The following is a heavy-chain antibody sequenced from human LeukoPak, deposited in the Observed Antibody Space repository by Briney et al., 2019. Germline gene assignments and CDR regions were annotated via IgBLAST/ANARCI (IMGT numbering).Heavy chain of an antibody. CDR3: ARGRGSYDYGDYWYFDL. Sequence: GGSLRLSCAASGFTFSSYSMNWVRQAPGKGLEWVSSISSSSSYIYYADSVKGRFTISRDNAKNSLYLQMNSLRAEDTAVYYCARGRGSYDYGDYWYFDLWGRGTLVTVSS. V-gene: IGHV3-21*01. D-gene: IGHD4-17*01. CDR1: GFTFSSYS. CDR2: ISSSSSYI. J-gene: IGHJ2*01.